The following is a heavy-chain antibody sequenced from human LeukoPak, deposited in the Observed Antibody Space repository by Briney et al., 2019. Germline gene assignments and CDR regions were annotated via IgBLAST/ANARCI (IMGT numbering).Heavy chain of an antibody. V-gene: IGHV3-73*01. Sequence: GGSLRLSCAASGFTFSGSAMHWVRQASGKGLEWVGRIRSKANSYATAYAASVKGRFTISRDDSKNTAYLQMNSLKTEDTAVYYCTRHDSSGWRYGNWFDPWGQGTLVTVSS. CDR1: GFTFSGSA. D-gene: IGHD6-19*01. CDR2: IRSKANSYAT. CDR3: TRHDSSGWRYGNWFDP. J-gene: IGHJ5*02.